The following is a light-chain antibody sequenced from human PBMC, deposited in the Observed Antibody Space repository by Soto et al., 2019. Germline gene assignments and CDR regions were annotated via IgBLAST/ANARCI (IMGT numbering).Light chain of an antibody. CDR1: QGIRSD. J-gene: IGKJ1*01. Sequence: IQMTQSPSSLSASVGDRVTITCRASQGIRSDLAWYQQKPGKVPKLLIYGASRLESGVPSRFSGSGFGTDCTLTISSLQPEDFATYYFLQDYNYPWAFGQGTKVEIK. CDR3: LQDYNYPWA. CDR2: GAS. V-gene: IGKV1-6*01.